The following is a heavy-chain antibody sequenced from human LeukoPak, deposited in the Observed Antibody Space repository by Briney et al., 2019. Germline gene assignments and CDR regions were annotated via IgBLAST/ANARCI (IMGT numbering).Heavy chain of an antibody. CDR2: IIPIFGTA. CDR1: GYTFTSYA. Sequence: SVKVSCKASGYTFTSYAMNWVRQAPGQGLEWMGGIIPIFGTANYAQKFQGRVTITADESTSTAYMELSSLRSEDTAVYYCARGISRGYDLPHYFDYWGQGTLVTVSS. V-gene: IGHV1-69*13. D-gene: IGHD5-12*01. CDR3: ARGISRGYDLPHYFDY. J-gene: IGHJ4*02.